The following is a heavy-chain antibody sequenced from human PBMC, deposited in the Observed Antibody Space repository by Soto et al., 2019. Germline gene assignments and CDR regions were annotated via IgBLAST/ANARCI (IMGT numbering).Heavy chain of an antibody. Sequence: PGGSLRLSCAASGFTFSNAWMSWVRQAPGKGLEWVGRIKSKTDGGTTDYAAPVKGRFTISRDDSKNTLYLHMNSLKTEDTAVYYCTTAGHCSGGSCQEGDYYYCMDVWGQGTTVTVSS. CDR1: GFTFSNAW. CDR2: IKSKTDGGTT. J-gene: IGHJ6*02. V-gene: IGHV3-15*01. CDR3: TTAGHCSGGSCQEGDYYYCMDV. D-gene: IGHD2-15*01.